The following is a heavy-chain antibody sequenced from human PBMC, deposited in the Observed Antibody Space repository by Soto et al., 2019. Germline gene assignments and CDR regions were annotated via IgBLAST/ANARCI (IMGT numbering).Heavy chain of an antibody. D-gene: IGHD3-16*01. J-gene: IGHJ1*01. Sequence: GGSLRLSCAASGFTFGRHWMTWVRQVPGKGLEWVANIKQDGSEKYYVDSVKGRFTISRDNAKNSLYLQMNSLRAEDTAVYYCARSLYTFGEYFQHWGQGTLVTVSS. CDR2: IKQDGSEK. CDR1: GFTFGRHW. V-gene: IGHV3-7*03. CDR3: ARSLYTFGEYFQH.